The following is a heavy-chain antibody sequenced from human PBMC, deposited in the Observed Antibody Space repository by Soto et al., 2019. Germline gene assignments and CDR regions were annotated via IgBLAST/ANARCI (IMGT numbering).Heavy chain of an antibody. CDR3: ASADVDTAFDY. CDR2: IYYSGST. V-gene: IGHV4-59*01. CDR1: GGSISSYY. J-gene: IGHJ4*02. Sequence: QVQLQESGPGLVKPSETLSLTCTVSGGSISSYYWSWIRQPPGKGLEWIGYIYYSGSTNYNPSLKSRVTISVDTSKNQFSLKLSSVTAADTAVYYCASADVDTAFDYWGQGTLVTVSS. D-gene: IGHD5-18*01.